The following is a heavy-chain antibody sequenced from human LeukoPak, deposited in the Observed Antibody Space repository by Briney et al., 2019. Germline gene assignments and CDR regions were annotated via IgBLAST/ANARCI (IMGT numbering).Heavy chain of an antibody. J-gene: IGHJ4*02. Sequence: SETLSLTCTVSGGSISSYYWSWIRQPPGKGLEWIGYIYYSGSTNYNPSLKSRVTISVDTSKNQFSLKLSSVTAADTAVYYCARDLLGTAMGVGFDYWGQGTLVTVSS. V-gene: IGHV4-59*01. CDR3: ARDLLGTAMGVGFDY. CDR2: IYYSGST. CDR1: GGSISSYY. D-gene: IGHD5-18*01.